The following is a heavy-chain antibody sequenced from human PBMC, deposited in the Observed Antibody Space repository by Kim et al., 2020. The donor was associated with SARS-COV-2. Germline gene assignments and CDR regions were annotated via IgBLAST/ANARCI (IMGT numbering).Heavy chain of an antibody. V-gene: IGHV3-9*01. CDR2: ISWNGRII. J-gene: IGHJ4*02. CDR1: GFSFNDYA. D-gene: IGHD5-12*01. Sequence: GGSLRLSCKGSGFSFNDYAMYWVRQAPGKGLEWVAGISWNGRIIGYADSMRGRFTISRDNAKNSLNLQISSLTSEDTAVYYCVKDGRNSGYVLPNSFFEHWGQGTLVAVSS. CDR3: VKDGRNSGYVLPNSFFEH.